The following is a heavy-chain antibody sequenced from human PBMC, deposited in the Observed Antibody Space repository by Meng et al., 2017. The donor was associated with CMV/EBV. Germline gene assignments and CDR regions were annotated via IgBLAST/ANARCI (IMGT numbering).Heavy chain of an antibody. J-gene: IGHJ6*02. Sequence: GGSLRLSCAASGFTFSSYAMHWVRQAPGKGLEWVAVISYDGSNKYYADSVKGRFTISRDNSKNTLYLQMNSLRAEDTAVYYCARDYIRITIFGVVTDSRGYYGMDVWGQGTTVTVSS. CDR1: GFTFSSYA. V-gene: IGHV3-30-3*01. CDR3: ARDYIRITIFGVVTDSRGYYGMDV. CDR2: ISYDGSNK. D-gene: IGHD3-3*01.